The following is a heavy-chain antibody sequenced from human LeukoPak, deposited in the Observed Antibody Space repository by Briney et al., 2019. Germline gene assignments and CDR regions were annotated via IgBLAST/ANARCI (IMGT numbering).Heavy chain of an antibody. V-gene: IGHV4-59*01. Sequence: PSETLSLTCTVSGGSINSYYWSWIRQPPGKGLEWIGYIYYSGSTNYNPSLRSRVTISVDTSKNQFSLKLISVTAADTAVYYCARGSRGDGAAFDIWGQGTMVTVSS. CDR2: IYYSGST. CDR3: ARGSRGDGAAFDI. J-gene: IGHJ3*02. D-gene: IGHD7-27*01. CDR1: GGSINSYY.